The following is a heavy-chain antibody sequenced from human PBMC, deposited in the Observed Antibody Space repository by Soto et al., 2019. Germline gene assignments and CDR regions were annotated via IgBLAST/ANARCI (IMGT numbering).Heavy chain of an antibody. J-gene: IGHJ5*02. D-gene: IGHD3-16*01. CDR2: IRTRDYGATT. CDR3: TKGAVFGPFDP. V-gene: IGHV3-49*04. CDR1: GSGFDESA. Sequence: PGGSLRLSCTGSGSGFDESALSWVRQGPGKGLEWVGFIRTRDYGATTRYAASVKDRFTMSRDDSKNIVYLHMNSLKVEGTAMYYCTKGAVFGPFDPWGQGTQVTVSS.